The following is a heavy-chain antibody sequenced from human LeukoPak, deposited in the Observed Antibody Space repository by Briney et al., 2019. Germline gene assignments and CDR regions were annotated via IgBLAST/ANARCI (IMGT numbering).Heavy chain of an antibody. V-gene: IGHV1-69*05. Sequence: GSSVKVSCKASGGPFSSYAISWVRQAPGQGLEWMGGIIPIFGTANYAQKFRGRVTMTRDTSTSTVYMELSSLRSEDTAVYYCATPGEPYSSSWGAFDIWGQGTMVTVSS. CDR2: IIPIFGTA. J-gene: IGHJ3*02. CDR3: ATPGEPYSSSWGAFDI. CDR1: GGPFSSYA. D-gene: IGHD6-13*01.